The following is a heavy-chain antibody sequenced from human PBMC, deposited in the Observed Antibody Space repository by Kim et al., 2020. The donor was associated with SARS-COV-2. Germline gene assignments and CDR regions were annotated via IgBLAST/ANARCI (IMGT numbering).Heavy chain of an antibody. J-gene: IGHJ3*02. D-gene: IGHD2-15*01. Sequence: GGSLRLSSAASGFTVSNNYMNWVRQAPGKGLEWVSVIYSGGSTYYADSVKGRFTISRDNTKNTLYLQMNSLRAEDTAVYYCARDRTGWSNDAFDIWGQGTMVTVSS. CDR3: ARDRTGWSNDAFDI. V-gene: IGHV3-66*01. CDR1: GFTVSNNY. CDR2: IYSGGST.